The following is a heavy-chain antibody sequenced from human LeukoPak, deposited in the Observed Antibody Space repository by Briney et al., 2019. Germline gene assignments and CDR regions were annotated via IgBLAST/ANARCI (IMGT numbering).Heavy chain of an antibody. Sequence: GGSLRLSCVVSGFDFGTYALHWVRQPPGKGLEWVAVISYDGSNKYYADAVKGRFTISRDNSKNTLYLQMNSLRAEDTAVYYCARAPQREFGDFDYWGQGTLVTVSS. CDR2: ISYDGSNK. J-gene: IGHJ4*02. D-gene: IGHD3-10*01. CDR1: GFDFGTYA. V-gene: IGHV3-30-3*01. CDR3: ARAPQREFGDFDY.